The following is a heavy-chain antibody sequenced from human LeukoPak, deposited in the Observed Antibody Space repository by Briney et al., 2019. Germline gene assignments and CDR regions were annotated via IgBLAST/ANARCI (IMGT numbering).Heavy chain of an antibody. CDR3: SREDY. V-gene: IGHV1-2*02. CDR2: INPNSGVT. J-gene: IGHJ4*02. Sequence: APVKVSCKASGYTFTGYYLHWVRQAPGQGLEWVGWINPNSGVTNYAQKFQGRVSMTSDTSISTVYMELSRLRYDDTAVYFCSREDYWGQGTLVTVSS. CDR1: GYTFTGYY.